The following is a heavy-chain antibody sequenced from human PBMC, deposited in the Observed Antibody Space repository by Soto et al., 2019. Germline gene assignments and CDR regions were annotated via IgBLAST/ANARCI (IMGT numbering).Heavy chain of an antibody. D-gene: IGHD3-9*01. CDR3: ARRYYDILTGYYSFDY. Sequence: GESLKISCKGSGYSFNRYWIGWVRQMSGKGLEWMGIIYPGDADAKYSPSFQGQVTISADKSISTAYLQWSSLKASDTAMYYCARRYYDILTGYYSFDYWGQGTLVTVSS. CDR2: IYPGDADA. J-gene: IGHJ4*02. V-gene: IGHV5-51*03. CDR1: GYSFNRYW.